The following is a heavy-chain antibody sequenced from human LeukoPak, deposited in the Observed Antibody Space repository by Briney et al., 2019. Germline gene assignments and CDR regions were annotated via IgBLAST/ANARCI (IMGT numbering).Heavy chain of an antibody. CDR3: ARDAYYDSTGLSAFDI. V-gene: IGHV3-33*01. Sequence: GGSLRLSCAVSGLTFSSYGMHWVRQAPGKGLWWVAVIWYDGSNKYYADSVKGRFTISRDNSKNTLYLQMNSLRAEDTAVYYCARDAYYDSTGLSAFDIWGQGTMVTVSS. J-gene: IGHJ3*02. D-gene: IGHD3-22*01. CDR1: GLTFSSYG. CDR2: IWYDGSNK.